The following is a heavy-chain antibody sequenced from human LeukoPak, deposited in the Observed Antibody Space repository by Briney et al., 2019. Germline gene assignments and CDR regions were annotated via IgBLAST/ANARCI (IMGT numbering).Heavy chain of an antibody. J-gene: IGHJ4*02. D-gene: IGHD4-17*01. CDR3: AKVVNDDYGDPSHFDY. Sequence: GGSPRLSCAASGFTFSSYAMSWVRQAPGKGLEWVSAISGSGGSTYYADSVKGRFTISRDNSKNTLYLQMNSLRAEDTAVYYCAKVVNDDYGDPSHFDYWGQGTLVTVSS. CDR1: GFTFSSYA. CDR2: ISGSGGST. V-gene: IGHV3-23*01.